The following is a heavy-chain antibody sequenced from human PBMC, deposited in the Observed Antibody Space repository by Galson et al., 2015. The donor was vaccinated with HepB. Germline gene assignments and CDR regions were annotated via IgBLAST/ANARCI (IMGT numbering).Heavy chain of an antibody. CDR1: GYTFTING. V-gene: IGHV1-18*04. J-gene: IGHJ4*02. D-gene: IGHD4/OR15-4a*01. CDR2: ISAYGGNT. CDR3: ARDRDYRFDY. Sequence: SVKASCKASGYTFTINGISWVRQTPRQGLEWLGWISAYGGNTKYAQKYQGRITLTRDTSTSTAYMELRSLRSDDTAVYYCARDRDYRFDYWGQGTLVTVSS.